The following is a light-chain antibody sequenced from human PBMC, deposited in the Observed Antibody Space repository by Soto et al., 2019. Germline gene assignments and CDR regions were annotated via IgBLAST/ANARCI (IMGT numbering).Light chain of an antibody. CDR1: SSDVGIYNL. J-gene: IGLJ1*01. CDR2: EGS. Sequence: QSALTQPASVSGSPGQSITISCTGTSSDVGIYNLVSWYQQHPGKAPKLMLYEGSKRPSGVSNRFSGSKSGNTASLTISGLQAEDEADYYCCSYAGSSTPYVFGTGTKVTVL. CDR3: CSYAGSSTPYV. V-gene: IGLV2-23*01.